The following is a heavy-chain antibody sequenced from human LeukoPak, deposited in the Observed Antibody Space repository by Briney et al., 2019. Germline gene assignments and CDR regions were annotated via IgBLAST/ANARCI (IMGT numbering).Heavy chain of an antibody. CDR3: ARGPYSSSWYHYYYMDV. J-gene: IGHJ6*03. CDR1: GFTFSSYS. CDR2: ISSSSSYI. V-gene: IGHV3-21*01. D-gene: IGHD6-13*01. Sequence: GGSLRLPCATSGFTFSSYSMNWVRQAPGKGLEWVSSISSSSSYIYYADSVKGRFTISRDNAKNSLYLQMISLRAEDTAVYYCARGPYSSSWYHYYYMDVWGKGTTVTVSS.